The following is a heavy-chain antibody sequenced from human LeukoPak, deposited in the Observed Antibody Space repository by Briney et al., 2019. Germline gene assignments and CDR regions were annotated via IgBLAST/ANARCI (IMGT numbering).Heavy chain of an antibody. V-gene: IGHV3-48*02. Sequence: PGGSLRLSCAASGFTFSTYGMHWVRQAPGKGLECVSDISGGSSSLYYADSVKGRFTISRDNARNSPYLQMNSLRDEDRAVYYCARRTYYSDCWGQGSLVTVSS. CDR1: GFTFSTYG. CDR2: ISGGSSSL. CDR3: ARRTYYSDC. J-gene: IGHJ4*02.